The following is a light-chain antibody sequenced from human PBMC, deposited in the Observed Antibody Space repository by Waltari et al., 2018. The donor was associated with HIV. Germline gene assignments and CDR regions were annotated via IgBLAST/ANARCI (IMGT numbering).Light chain of an antibody. V-gene: IGLV1-40*01. CDR2: GNN. J-gene: IGLJ3*02. Sequence: QSVLTQPPSVSGAPGQRVTISCTGSSSNIGPRARFDVHWYQQLPGTAPKLLIYGNNNRPSGVPDRFSGSKSGASASLAITGLQAEDEADYYCQSYDTSLSGSVFGGGTKLTVL. CDR3: QSYDTSLSGSV. CDR1: SSNIGPRARFD.